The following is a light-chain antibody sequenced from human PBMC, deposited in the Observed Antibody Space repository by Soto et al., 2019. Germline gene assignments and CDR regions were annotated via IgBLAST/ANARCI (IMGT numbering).Light chain of an antibody. CDR1: SSDVGSYNL. V-gene: IGLV2-23*01. J-gene: IGLJ2*01. CDR3: CSYAGSIVE. Sequence: QSVLTQPASVSGTPGQSITISCTGTSSDVGSYNLVSWYQQHPGKAPKLMIYEGSKRPSGVSNRFSGSKSGNTASLTISGLQAEDEAEYYCCSYAGSIVEFGGGTKLTVL. CDR2: EGS.